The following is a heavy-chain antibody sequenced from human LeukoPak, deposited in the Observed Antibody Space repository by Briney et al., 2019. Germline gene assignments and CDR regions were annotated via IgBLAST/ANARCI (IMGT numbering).Heavy chain of an antibody. CDR1: GFTFSSYA. D-gene: IGHD6-19*01. J-gene: IGHJ6*02. CDR3: ARVVSSGWYRSYGMDV. Sequence: GGSLRLSCSASGFTFSSYAMSWVRQAPGKGLEWVSSVNDGGDNTYYADYLRGRFTVSRDNAKNTLYLQMNSLRAEDTAVYYCARVVSSGWYRSYGMDVWAKGPRSPSP. CDR2: VNDGGDNT. V-gene: IGHV3-23*01.